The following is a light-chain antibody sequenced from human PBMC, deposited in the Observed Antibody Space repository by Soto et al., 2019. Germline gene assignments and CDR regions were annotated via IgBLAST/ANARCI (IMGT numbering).Light chain of an antibody. Sequence: EIVLTQSPFTLSFSPVERSTLSLRASQIISRYLAWYQQKPGQVPRLLIYGASSRATGTPDRFSGSGSGTDFTLTINRLEPEDFALYYSQQYGSSPPTFGQGTTVDTK. CDR1: QIISRY. J-gene: IGKJ1*01. V-gene: IGKV3-20*01. CDR3: QQYGSSPPT. CDR2: GAS.